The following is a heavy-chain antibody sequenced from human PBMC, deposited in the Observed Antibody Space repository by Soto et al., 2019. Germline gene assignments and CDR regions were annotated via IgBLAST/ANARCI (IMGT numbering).Heavy chain of an antibody. J-gene: IGHJ6*02. D-gene: IGHD2-15*01. V-gene: IGHV3-21*01. CDR1: GFTFSSYS. CDR3: ARDSNFEYCSGGSCYSGGYYYYGMDV. Sequence: PGGSLRLSCAASGFTFSSYSMNWVRQAPGKGLEWVSSISSSSSYIYYADSVKGRFTISRDNAKNSLYLQMNSLRAEDTAVYYCARDSNFEYCSGGSCYSGGYYYYGMDVWGQGTTVTVS. CDR2: ISSSSSYI.